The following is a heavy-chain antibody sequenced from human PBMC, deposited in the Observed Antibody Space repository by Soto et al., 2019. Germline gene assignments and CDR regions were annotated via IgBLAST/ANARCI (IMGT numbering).Heavy chain of an antibody. Sequence: SETLSLTCTVSHGSITSGDYFWAWIRQPPGKGLEFIGSVHSSGGTYYSPSLKSRASISIDKSKNQFSLKLTSVNAGDTAVYFCASVVVGATRQTGSDHWGQGTLVTVSS. CDR3: ASVVVGATRQTGSDH. CDR2: VHSSGGT. CDR1: HGSITSGDYF. J-gene: IGHJ4*02. D-gene: IGHD2-15*01. V-gene: IGHV4-39*01.